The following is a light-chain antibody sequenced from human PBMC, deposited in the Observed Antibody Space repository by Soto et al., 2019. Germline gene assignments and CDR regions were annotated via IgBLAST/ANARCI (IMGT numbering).Light chain of an antibody. CDR1: ISNIGKDT. CDR2: NDD. Sequence: QSVLTQPPSVSGTPGLRVNISCSGGISNIGKDTVNWYQQLPGTAPKLLMFNDDKRPSGVPDRFSGSKSGNTASLTVSGLQAEDESDDYGSSYAGSSNVVGTGTKLTV. CDR3: SSYAGSSNV. J-gene: IGLJ1*01. V-gene: IGLV1-44*01.